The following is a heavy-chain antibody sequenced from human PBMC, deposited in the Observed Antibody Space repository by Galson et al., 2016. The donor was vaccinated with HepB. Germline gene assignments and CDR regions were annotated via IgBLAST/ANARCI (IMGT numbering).Heavy chain of an antibody. V-gene: IGHV3-11*06. CDR1: GFTFSDYY. CDR2: ISSTSVYT. Sequence: SLRLSCAASGFTFSDYYMSWIRQAPGKGLEWVSYISSTSVYTNYADSVKGRSIISRDNAKKSLYLQMSSLRAGDTAVYYYGRGSLYYDSTPYAFDIWGQGTMVTVSS. D-gene: IGHD3-22*01. CDR3: GRGSLYYDSTPYAFDI. J-gene: IGHJ3*02.